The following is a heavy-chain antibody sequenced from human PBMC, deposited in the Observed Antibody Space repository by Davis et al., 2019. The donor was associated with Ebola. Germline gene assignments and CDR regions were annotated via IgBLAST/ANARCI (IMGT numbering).Heavy chain of an antibody. CDR3: AMGTTVTTGNWFDP. CDR1: GFTFSSYA. CDR2: ISGSGGST. Sequence: GESLKISCAASGFTFSSYAMSWVRQAPGKGLEWVSAISGSGGSTYYADSVKGRFTISRDNSKNTLYLQMNSLRAEDTAVYYCAMGTTVTTGNWFDPWGQGTLVTVSS. J-gene: IGHJ5*02. D-gene: IGHD4-17*01. V-gene: IGHV3-23*01.